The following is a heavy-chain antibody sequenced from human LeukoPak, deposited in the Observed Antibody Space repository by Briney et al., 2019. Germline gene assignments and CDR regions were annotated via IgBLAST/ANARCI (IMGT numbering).Heavy chain of an antibody. CDR3: ARAVHCSGGSCYRDYYFDY. D-gene: IGHD2-15*01. Sequence: ASVKVSCKFSGYTLTELSMHWVRQAPGKGLEWMGGFDPEDGETIYAQKFQGRVTMTEDTSTDTAYMELSSLRSDDTAVYYCARAVHCSGGSCYRDYYFDYWGQGTLVTVSS. J-gene: IGHJ4*02. CDR1: GYTLTELS. CDR2: FDPEDGET. V-gene: IGHV1-24*01.